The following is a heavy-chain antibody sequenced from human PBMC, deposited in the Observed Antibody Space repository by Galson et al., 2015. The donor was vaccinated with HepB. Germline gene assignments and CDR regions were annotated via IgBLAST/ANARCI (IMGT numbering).Heavy chain of an antibody. Sequence: QSGAEVKKPGESLKISCKGSGYRFTNYWIGWVRQMPGKGLEWMGIIYPGDSYTTYSPSFQGKVTTPADKSTNPAYLQWSLLKTSDTALYYCARSAVPVARGYYYYYGMDVWGQGTTVTVSS. J-gene: IGHJ6*02. D-gene: IGHD2-2*01. CDR2: IYPGDSYT. CDR1: GYRFTNYW. V-gene: IGHV5-51*01. CDR3: ARSAVPVARGYYYYYGMDV.